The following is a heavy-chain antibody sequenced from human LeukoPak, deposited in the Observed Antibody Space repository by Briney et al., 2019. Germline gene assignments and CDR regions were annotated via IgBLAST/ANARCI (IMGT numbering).Heavy chain of an antibody. CDR2: IIPIFGTA. D-gene: IGHD1-26*01. Sequence: GASVKVSCKASGGTFSSYATSWVRQAPGQGLEWMGGIIPIFGTANYAQKFQGRVTITADESTSTAYMELSSLRSEDTAVYYCARALLGATGFYYYYMDVWGKGTTVTVSS. CDR3: ARALLGATGFYYYYMDV. CDR1: GGTFSSYA. J-gene: IGHJ6*03. V-gene: IGHV1-69*13.